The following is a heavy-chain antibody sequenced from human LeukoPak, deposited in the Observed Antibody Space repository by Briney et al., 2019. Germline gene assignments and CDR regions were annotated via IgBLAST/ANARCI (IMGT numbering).Heavy chain of an antibody. CDR3: AKPRYSSSSAGFDY. D-gene: IGHD6-6*01. CDR2: INPNSGGT. J-gene: IGHJ4*02. Sequence: ASVKVSCKASAYTFTGYFMHWVRRAPGQGLEWMGYINPNSGGTKYAQKFQGRVTMTRDTSLSTAYMELSRLRSDDTAVYYCAKPRYSSSSAGFDYWGQGTLVTVSS. CDR1: AYTFTGYF. V-gene: IGHV1-2*02.